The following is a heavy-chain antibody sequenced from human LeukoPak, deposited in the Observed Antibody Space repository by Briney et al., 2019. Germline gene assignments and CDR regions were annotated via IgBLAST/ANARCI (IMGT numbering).Heavy chain of an antibody. CDR2: IYPDDSDT. D-gene: IGHD3-10*01. CDR1: GYSFTTYW. Sequence: GESLKISCKASGYSFTTYWIGWVRQMPGKGLECMGIIYPDDSDTTYSPSVQGQVTISADKSFSTAYLQWSSLKASDTAIYYCARLGGDIYYFGSGSYPNWYFDLWGRGTLVTVSS. V-gene: IGHV5-51*01. CDR3: ARLGGDIYYFGSGSYPNWYFDL. J-gene: IGHJ2*01.